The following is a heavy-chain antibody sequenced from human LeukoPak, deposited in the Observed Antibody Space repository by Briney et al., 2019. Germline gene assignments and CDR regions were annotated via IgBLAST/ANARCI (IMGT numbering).Heavy chain of an antibody. D-gene: IGHD1-1*01. CDR3: AKVGPSTTGTTTSGFDS. J-gene: IGHJ4*02. CDR2: ISGSGGTT. V-gene: IGHV3-23*01. CDR1: GFTFSNAW. Sequence: PGGPLRLSCAASGFTFSNAWMSWVRQAPGKGLEWVSVISGSGGTTYYADSVKGRFTISRDNSKNTLYLQMSSLRAEDTAVYYCAKVGPSTTGTTTSGFDSWGQGTLVTVSS.